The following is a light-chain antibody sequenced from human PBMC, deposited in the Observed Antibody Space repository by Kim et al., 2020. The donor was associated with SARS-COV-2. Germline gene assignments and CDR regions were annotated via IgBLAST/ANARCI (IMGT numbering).Light chain of an antibody. CDR3: QHYNNWPPIT. V-gene: IGKV3-15*01. Sequence: PGERAALSCRASQSVSNNLAWYQQNPGRAPRLLIYGASTRATGIPAGFSGSGSGTEFTLTITGLQSEDFAVYYCQHYNNWPPITFGQGTRLEIK. CDR1: QSVSNN. J-gene: IGKJ5*01. CDR2: GAS.